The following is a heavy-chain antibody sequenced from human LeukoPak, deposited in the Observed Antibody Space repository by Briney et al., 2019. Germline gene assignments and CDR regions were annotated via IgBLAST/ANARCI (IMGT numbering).Heavy chain of an antibody. D-gene: IGHD6-19*01. CDR1: GYTFTSYG. Sequence: SVKVSCKASGYTFTSYGISWVRQAPGQGLEWMGRIIPILGIANYAQKFQGRVTITADKSTSTAYMELSSLRSEDTAVYYCARDFPAVAGMVDYWGQGTLVTVSS. V-gene: IGHV1-69*04. CDR2: IIPILGIA. J-gene: IGHJ4*02. CDR3: ARDFPAVAGMVDY.